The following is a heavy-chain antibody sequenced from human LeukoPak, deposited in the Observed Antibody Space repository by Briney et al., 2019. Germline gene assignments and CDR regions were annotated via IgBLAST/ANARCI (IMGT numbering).Heavy chain of an antibody. CDR2: ISGSGGST. D-gene: IGHD6-13*01. Sequence: QSGGSLRLSCAASGFIFSRYGMSWVRQAPGKGLEWVSAISGSGGSTYYADSVKGRFTISRDNSKNTLYLQMNSLRAEDTAVYYCAKVSRQLVFDYWGQGTLVTVSS. J-gene: IGHJ4*02. CDR1: GFIFSRYG. V-gene: IGHV3-23*01. CDR3: AKVSRQLVFDY.